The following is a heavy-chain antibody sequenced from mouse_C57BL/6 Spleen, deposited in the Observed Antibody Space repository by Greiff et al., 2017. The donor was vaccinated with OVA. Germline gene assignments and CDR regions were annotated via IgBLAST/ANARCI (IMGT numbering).Heavy chain of an antibody. Sequence: QVQLQQPGAELVMPGASVKLSCKASGYTFTSYWMHWVKQRPGQGLEWIGEIDPSDSYTNYNQKFKGKSTLTVYKSSSTAYMQLSSLTSEDSAVYYCARKDYSNYVYWYFDVWGTGTTVTGSS. J-gene: IGHJ1*03. CDR2: IDPSDSYT. CDR3: ARKDYSNYVYWYFDV. V-gene: IGHV1-69*01. D-gene: IGHD2-5*01. CDR1: GYTFTSYW.